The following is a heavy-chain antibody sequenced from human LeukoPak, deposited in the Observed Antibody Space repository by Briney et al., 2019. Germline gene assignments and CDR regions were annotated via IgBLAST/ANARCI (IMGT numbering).Heavy chain of an antibody. J-gene: IGHJ4*02. V-gene: IGHV3-23*01. D-gene: IGHD6-19*01. CDR3: AKGSHSSGYSSFDY. CDR2: TSGGGVTT. Sequence: GGSLRLSCAASGFTFSSYDMSWVRQAPGKGLEWVSGTSGGGVTTYYADSVKGRFTISRDNSKNTLYLQMNSLRAEDTAAYYCAKGSHSSGYSSFDYWGQGTLVTVSS. CDR1: GFTFSSYD.